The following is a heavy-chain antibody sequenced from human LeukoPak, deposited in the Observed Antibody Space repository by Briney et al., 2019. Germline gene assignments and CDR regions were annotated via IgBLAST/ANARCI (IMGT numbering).Heavy chain of an antibody. D-gene: IGHD2-2*01. Sequence: GGPLRLSCVASGFIFSNHWMHWVRQVPGKGLVWVSRIRNDGSTTDDAESVKGRFTISRDNSKNMLYLQMNSLRAEDTAVYYCARGPTYSSAMFDYWGQGILVTVSP. CDR3: ARGPTYSSAMFDY. CDR1: GFIFSNHW. CDR2: IRNDGSTT. J-gene: IGHJ4*02. V-gene: IGHV3-74*01.